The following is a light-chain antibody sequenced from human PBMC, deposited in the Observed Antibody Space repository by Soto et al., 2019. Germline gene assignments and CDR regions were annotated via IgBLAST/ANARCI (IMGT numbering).Light chain of an antibody. CDR1: SSNIGNNY. Sequence: QSVLTQPPSVSAAPGQKGTISRSGSSSNIGNNYVSWYQQLPGTAPKLLIYDNNKRPSGIPDRFSGSKSGTSATLGITGLQTGDEADYYCGTWDSSLSAVVFGGGTKLTVL. V-gene: IGLV1-51*01. CDR2: DNN. J-gene: IGLJ2*01. CDR3: GTWDSSLSAVV.